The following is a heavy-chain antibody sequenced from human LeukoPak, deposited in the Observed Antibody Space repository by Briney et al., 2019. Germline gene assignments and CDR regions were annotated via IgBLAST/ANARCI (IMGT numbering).Heavy chain of an antibody. CDR3: TNSDDYGDY. CDR2: IAFDDTDR. V-gene: IGHV3-30*04. J-gene: IGHJ4*02. Sequence: GSLRLSCAASGFIFGDYAMHWVRQAPGKGLKWVAAIAFDDTDRYYIDSVKGRFTISRDDSKNTLYLHMTSLRAEDTAVYYCTNSDDYGDYWGQGTLVTVSS. CDR1: GFIFGDYA.